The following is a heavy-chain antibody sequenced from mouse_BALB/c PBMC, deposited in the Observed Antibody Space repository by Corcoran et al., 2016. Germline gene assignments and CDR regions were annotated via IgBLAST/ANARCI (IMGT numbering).Heavy chain of an antibody. Sequence: EVQLPQSGAELVKPGASVTLSCTASGFNIKDTYMHWGKQRPEQGLEWIGRIDPANGNTKYDPKFQGKATITADTSSNTAYLQLSSPTSEDTAVYYCARWDWYFDVWGAGTTVTVSS. V-gene: IGHV14-3*02. CDR2: IDPANGNT. CDR3: ARWDWYFDV. CDR1: GFNIKDTY. J-gene: IGHJ1*01.